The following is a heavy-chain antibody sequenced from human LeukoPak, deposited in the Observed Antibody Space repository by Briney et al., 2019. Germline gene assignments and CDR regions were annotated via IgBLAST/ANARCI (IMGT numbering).Heavy chain of an antibody. CDR1: GFTFSISA. J-gene: IGHJ6*02. CDR3: AKGAMEDDYYYYGMDV. D-gene: IGHD1-1*01. Sequence: GGSLRLSCVASGFTFSISAMNWVRPASGKGLEWGSTICGSGGTTDYADSVKGRFTISRDNSKNTLYLQMNSLRAEDTAIYYCAKGAMEDDYYYYGMDVWGQGTTVTVSS. V-gene: IGHV3-23*01. CDR2: ICGSGGTT.